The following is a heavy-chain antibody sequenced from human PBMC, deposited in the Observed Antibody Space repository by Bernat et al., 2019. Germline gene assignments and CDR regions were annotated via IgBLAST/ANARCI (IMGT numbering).Heavy chain of an antibody. CDR3: ARHLRQSGNTPDY. D-gene: IGHD5-12*01. CDR2: IYYSGTT. CDR1: GISITSSSSY. V-gene: IGHV4-39*01. J-gene: IGHJ4*02. Sequence: QLQLQESGRGLVKPSETLSLTCTVSGISITSSSSYWGWIRQPPGKRLEWIGAIYYSGTTYYNPSLKSRVTMSVDASSNQFSLKVNALTAADTAVYYCARHLRQSGNTPDYWGQGTLVTVSS.